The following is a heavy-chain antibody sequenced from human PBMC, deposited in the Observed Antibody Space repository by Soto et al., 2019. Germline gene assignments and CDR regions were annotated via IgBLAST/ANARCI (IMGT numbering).Heavy chain of an antibody. CDR2: IWYDGSNK. J-gene: IGHJ3*02. D-gene: IGHD3-22*01. CDR1: GFTFSSYG. CDR3: ARYKFYDSSGDAFDI. Sequence: QVQLVESRGGVVQPGRSLRLSCAASGFTFSSYGMHWVRQAPGKGLEWVAVIWYDGSNKYYADSVKGRFTISRDNSKNTLYLQMNSLRAEDTAVYYCARYKFYDSSGDAFDIWGQGTMVTVSS. V-gene: IGHV3-33*01.